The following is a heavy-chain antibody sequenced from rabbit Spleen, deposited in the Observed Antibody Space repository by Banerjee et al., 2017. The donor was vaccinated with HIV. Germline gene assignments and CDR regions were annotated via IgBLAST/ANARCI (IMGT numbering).Heavy chain of an antibody. V-gene: IGHV1S40*01. CDR3: ARGAGYDGYYSL. CDR1: GSDFSSSYW. CDR2: IYTSSGST. Sequence: QSLEESGGDLVKPGASLTLTCKASGSDFSSSYWRCWVRRAPGKGLEWIGCIYTSSGSTWYASWAKGRFTISKTSSTTVTLQMTSLTAADTATYFCARGAGYDGYYSLWGPGTLVTVS. J-gene: IGHJ6*01. D-gene: IGHD1-1*01.